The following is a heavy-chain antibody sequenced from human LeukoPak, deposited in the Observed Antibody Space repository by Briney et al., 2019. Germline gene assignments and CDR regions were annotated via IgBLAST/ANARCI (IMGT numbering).Heavy chain of an antibody. J-gene: IGHJ4*02. CDR1: GGSISSSSYH. Sequence: SETLSLTCTVSGGSISSSSYHWGLIRQPPGKGLERSGSIYYSGSTYYDPSVKSRGTISVDTSKNQFSLKLSSVTAADTAVYYCARAAYCGGDCYLFDYWGQGTLVAVFS. V-gene: IGHV4-39*01. CDR3: ARAAYCGGDCYLFDY. CDR2: IYYSGST. D-gene: IGHD2-21*02.